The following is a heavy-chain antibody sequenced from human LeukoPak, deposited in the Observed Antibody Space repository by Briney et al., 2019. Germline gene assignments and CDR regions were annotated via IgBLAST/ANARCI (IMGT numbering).Heavy chain of an antibody. CDR1: GGSISSGGYS. CDR3: ARYCSSTSCHGYWFDP. J-gene: IGHJ5*02. V-gene: IGHV4-30-2*01. Sequence: SETLSLTCAVSGGSISSGGYSWSWIRQPPGKGLEWIGYIYHSGSTYYNPSLKSRVTISVDRSKNQFSLKLSPVTAADTAVYYCARYCSSTSCHGYWFDPWGQGTLVTVSS. CDR2: IYHSGST. D-gene: IGHD2-2*01.